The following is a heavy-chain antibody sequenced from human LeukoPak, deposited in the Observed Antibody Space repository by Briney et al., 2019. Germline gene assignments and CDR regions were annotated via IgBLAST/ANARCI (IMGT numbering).Heavy chain of an antibody. D-gene: IGHD3-22*01. V-gene: IGHV4-30-4*01. Sequence: PSETLSLTCTVSGGSISSGDYYWSWIRQPPGKGLEWIGYIYYSGSTYYNPSLKSRVTISVDTSKNQFSLKLSSVTAADTAVYYCARSPARSSGYYQHWGQGTVVTVSS. CDR1: GGSISSGDYY. CDR3: ARSPARSSGYYQH. CDR2: IYYSGST. J-gene: IGHJ1*01.